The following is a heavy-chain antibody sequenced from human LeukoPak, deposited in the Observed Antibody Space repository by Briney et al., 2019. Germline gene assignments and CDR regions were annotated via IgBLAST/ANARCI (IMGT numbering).Heavy chain of an antibody. CDR2: INSDGSST. J-gene: IGHJ4*02. CDR3: ARESTEYYFDY. V-gene: IGHV3-74*01. Sequence: GGSLRLSCAASGFTFSSYWMHWVRQAPGKGLVWVSRINSDGSSTSYADSVKGRFTISRDNAKNTLYLQMNSLRAEDTAVYYCARESTEYYFDYWGQGTLVTVSS. CDR1: GFTFSSYW. D-gene: IGHD4-17*01.